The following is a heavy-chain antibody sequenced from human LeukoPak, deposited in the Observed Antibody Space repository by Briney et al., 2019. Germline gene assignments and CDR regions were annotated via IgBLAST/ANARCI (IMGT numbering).Heavy chain of an antibody. CDR1: GYTFTSYY. J-gene: IGHJ4*02. D-gene: IGHD3-10*01. V-gene: IGHV1-46*01. CDR3: ARASYKHYFDY. CDR2: INPSGGST. Sequence: GASVKVSCRASGYTFTSYYMHWVRQAPGQGLEWMGIINPSGGSTSYAQKFQGRVTMTRDTSISTAYMELSRLRSDDTAVYYCARASYKHYFDYWGQGTLVTVSS.